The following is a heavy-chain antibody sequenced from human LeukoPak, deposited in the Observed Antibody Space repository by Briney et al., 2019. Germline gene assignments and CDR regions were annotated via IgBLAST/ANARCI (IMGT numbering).Heavy chain of an antibody. CDR2: IIPIFGTA. J-gene: IGHJ5*02. D-gene: IGHD6-6*01. V-gene: IGHV1-69*06. CDR1: GGTFSSYA. Sequence: ASVKVSCKASGGTFSSYAISWVRQAPGQGLEWMGGIIPIFGTANYAQKFQGRVTITADKSTSTAYMELSSLRSEDTAVYYCARGRSSSSGNNWFDPWGQGTLVTVSS. CDR3: ARGRSSSSGNNWFDP.